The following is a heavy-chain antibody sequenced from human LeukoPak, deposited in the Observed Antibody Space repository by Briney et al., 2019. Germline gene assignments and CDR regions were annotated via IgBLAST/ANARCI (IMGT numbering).Heavy chain of an antibody. V-gene: IGHV4-34*01. Sequence: MSSETLSLTRAVYGGSFSGYYWSWIRQPPGKGLEWIGEINHSGSTNYNPSLKSRVTISVDTSKNQFSLKLSSVTAADTAVYYCARNLRQWLRFYYYMDVWGKGTTVTVSS. D-gene: IGHD5-12*01. J-gene: IGHJ6*03. CDR2: INHSGST. CDR1: GGSFSGYY. CDR3: ARNLRQWLRFYYYMDV.